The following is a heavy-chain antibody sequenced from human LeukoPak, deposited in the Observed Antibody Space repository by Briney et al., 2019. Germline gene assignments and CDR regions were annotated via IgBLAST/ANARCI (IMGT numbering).Heavy chain of an antibody. D-gene: IGHD2-21*02. J-gene: IGHJ3*02. CDR1: GGSISSYY. CDR2: IYYSGST. Sequence: SETLSLTCTVSGGSISSYYWSWVRQPPGKGLEWIGYIYYSGSTNYNPSLKSRVTISVDTSKNQFSLKLSSVTAADTAVYYCASSGGDLGDAFDIWGQGTMVTVSS. V-gene: IGHV4-59*01. CDR3: ASSGGDLGDAFDI.